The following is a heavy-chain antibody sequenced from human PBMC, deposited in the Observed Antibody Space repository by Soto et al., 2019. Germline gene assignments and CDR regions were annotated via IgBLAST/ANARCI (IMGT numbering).Heavy chain of an antibody. CDR3: ASCWGSGVFDY. D-gene: IGHD6-19*01. V-gene: IGHV4-34*01. J-gene: IGHJ4*02. CDR2: INHSGST. CDR1: GGSFSGYY. Sequence: QVQLQQWGAGLLKPSETLSLTCAVYGGSFSGYYWNWIRQPPGKGLEWIGEINHSGSTNNNPSLKSRVTISVDTSKNQFSLKLSSVTAADTAVYYSASCWGSGVFDYWGQGTLVTVSS.